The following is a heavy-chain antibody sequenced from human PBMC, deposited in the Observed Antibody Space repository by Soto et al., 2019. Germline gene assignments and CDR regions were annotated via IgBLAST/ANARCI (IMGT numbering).Heavy chain of an antibody. CDR3: GKGKELGVVRYGLDA. V-gene: IGHV3-74*01. CDR2: FGGDENYT. D-gene: IGHD3-3*01. CDR1: GFSVKRYW. J-gene: IGHJ6*02. Sequence: GGSLRLSCGASGFSVKRYWMHWVRQAPGKGLVWLSRFGGDENYTDYADSVRGRFAISRDIAKNTIYLQMNSLRAEDTAVYYCGKGKELGVVRYGLDAWGQGTTVTVSS.